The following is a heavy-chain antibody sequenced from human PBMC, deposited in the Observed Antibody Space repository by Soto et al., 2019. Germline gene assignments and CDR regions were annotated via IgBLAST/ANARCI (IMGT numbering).Heavy chain of an antibody. CDR2: IIPIFGTA. Sequence: QVQLVQSGAEVKKPGSSVKVSCKASGGTFSSYAISWVRQAPGQGLEWMGGIIPIFGTANYAQKFQGRVTITADKSTSTAYMELSSLRSEGTAVYYCARDLRGSLSAYCSSTRCYPPDYYYYGMDVWGQGTTVTVSS. CDR1: GGTFSSYA. J-gene: IGHJ6*02. D-gene: IGHD2-2*01. V-gene: IGHV1-69*06. CDR3: ARDLRGSLSAYCSSTRCYPPDYYYYGMDV.